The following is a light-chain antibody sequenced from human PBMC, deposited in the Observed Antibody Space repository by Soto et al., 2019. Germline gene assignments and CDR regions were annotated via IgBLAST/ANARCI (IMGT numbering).Light chain of an antibody. CDR1: QDINNY. Sequence: EIVLTQSPATLSLSAGEKFTLSCMASQDINNYLGWYQQKPVQPPRRLIYDAYNRASGITARFSGSGSGTDFTLTINSLEPEDFAIYYCQHRYNWPLTVGAGTKVEIK. J-gene: IGKJ4*01. V-gene: IGKV3-11*01. CDR2: DAY. CDR3: QHRYNWPLT.